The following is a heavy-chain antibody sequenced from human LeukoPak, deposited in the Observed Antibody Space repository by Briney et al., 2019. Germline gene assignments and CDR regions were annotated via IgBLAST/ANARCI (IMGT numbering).Heavy chain of an antibody. Sequence: ASVKVSCKASGYTFTGYYMHWVRQAPGQGLEWMGWINPNSGGTNYAQKFQGRVTMTRDTSISTPYMELSRLRSDGTAVYYCARTVPVVPAAGYYYYGMDVWGQGTTVTVSS. J-gene: IGHJ6*02. CDR2: INPNSGGT. V-gene: IGHV1-2*02. CDR1: GYTFTGYY. CDR3: ARTVPVVPAAGYYYYGMDV. D-gene: IGHD2-2*01.